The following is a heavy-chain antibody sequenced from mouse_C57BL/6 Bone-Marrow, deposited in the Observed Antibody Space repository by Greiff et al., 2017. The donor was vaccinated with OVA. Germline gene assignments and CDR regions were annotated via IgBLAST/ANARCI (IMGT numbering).Heavy chain of an antibody. D-gene: IGHD1-1*01. CDR2: SRNKANDYTT. J-gene: IGHJ1*03. Sequence: EVKVVESGGGLVQSGRSLRLSCATSGFTFSDFYMEWVRQAPGKGLEWIAASRNKANDYTTEYSASVKGRFIVSRDTSQSILYLQMNALRAEDTAIYYCARDSGSSPYWYFDVWGTGTTVTVSS. CDR1: GFTFSDFY. CDR3: ARDSGSSPYWYFDV. V-gene: IGHV7-1*01.